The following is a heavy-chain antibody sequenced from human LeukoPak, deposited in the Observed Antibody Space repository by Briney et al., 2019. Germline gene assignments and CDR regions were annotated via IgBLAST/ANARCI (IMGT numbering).Heavy chain of an antibody. CDR2: ISAYNGNT. D-gene: IGHD3-22*01. J-gene: IGHJ4*02. Sequence: GASVKVSXKASGYTFTSYGISWVRQAPGQGLEWMGWISAYNGNTNYAQKLQGRVTMTTDTSTSTAYMELRSLRSDDTAVYYCARDLSRYYDSSGTDYWGQGTLVTVSS. V-gene: IGHV1-18*01. CDR3: ARDLSRYYDSSGTDY. CDR1: GYTFTSYG.